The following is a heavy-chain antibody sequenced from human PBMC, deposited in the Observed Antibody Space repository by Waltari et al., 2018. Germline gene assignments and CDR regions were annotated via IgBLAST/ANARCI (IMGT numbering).Heavy chain of an antibody. D-gene: IGHD2-2*01. J-gene: IGHJ4*02. V-gene: IGHV3-23*01. Sequence: EVQLLESGGGLVQPGESLRLSCAASGFTFISYAMSWVRRGPGRGLGWVSVISGPGLPTYYADSVKGRFSISRDNSRSTLYLQINSLRGDDTAVYYCAKVGGVAAAEFQFDFWGRGTLVTVSS. CDR1: GFTFISYA. CDR2: ISGPGLPT. CDR3: AKVGGVAAAEFQFDF.